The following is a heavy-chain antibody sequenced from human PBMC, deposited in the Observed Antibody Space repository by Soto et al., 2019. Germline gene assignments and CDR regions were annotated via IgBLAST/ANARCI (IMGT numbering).Heavy chain of an antibody. CDR1: GFTFNSYA. J-gene: IGHJ6*02. V-gene: IGHV3-30-3*01. CDR2: ISYDGNNK. D-gene: IGHD3-10*01. Sequence: QVQVVESGGGVVQPGRSLKLSCAASGFTFNSYALYWVRQAPGKGLEWVAVISYDGNNKYYADSVKGRFTISRDSSNKALYLQMNSLRVEDTAVYYCARARYYFGSGSESDGMDVWGQGTTVTVSS. CDR3: ARARYYFGSGSESDGMDV.